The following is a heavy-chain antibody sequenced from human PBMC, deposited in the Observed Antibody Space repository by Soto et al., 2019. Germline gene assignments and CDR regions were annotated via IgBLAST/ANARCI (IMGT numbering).Heavy chain of an antibody. J-gene: IGHJ3*02. CDR3: ARAGYYYGRKAFDI. D-gene: IGHD3-10*02. CDR1: GGTFSSYT. V-gene: IGHV1-69*02. Sequence: VASVKVFCKASGGTFSSYTISWVRQAPGQGLEWMGRIIPILGIANYAQKFQGRVTITADKSTSTAYMELSSLRSEDTAVYYCARAGYYYGRKAFDIWGQGTMVTVSS. CDR2: IIPILGIA.